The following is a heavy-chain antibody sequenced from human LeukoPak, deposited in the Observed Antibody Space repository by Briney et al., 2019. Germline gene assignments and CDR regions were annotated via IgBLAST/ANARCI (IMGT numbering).Heavy chain of an antibody. CDR1: GYTFTSSD. CDR2: MNPNSGDA. CDR3: ARVGAGTLEAVD. J-gene: IGHJ4*02. Sequence: GASVKVSCRASGYTFTSSDISWVRQATGQGLEWMGWMNPNSGDAGYAQKFQGRVTMTRDTSISTAYMELSSLTSDDTAVYYCARVGAGTLEAVDWGQGTLVTVSS. V-gene: IGHV1-8*01. D-gene: IGHD6-19*01.